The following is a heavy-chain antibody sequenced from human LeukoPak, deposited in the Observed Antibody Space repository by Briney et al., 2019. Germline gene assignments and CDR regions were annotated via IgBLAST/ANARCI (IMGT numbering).Heavy chain of an antibody. CDR1: GFTFRSYG. Sequence: GRSLRLSCAAYGFTFRSYGMHWVRQAPGKGLEWVAVISYDGSNKYKADSVKGRFTISRDNSGNTLYLQMNSLRSEDTAVYYCARDYYDILTGYSRSYFDYWGQGTLVTVSS. CDR2: ISYDGSNK. CDR3: ARDYYDILTGYSRSYFDY. J-gene: IGHJ4*02. D-gene: IGHD3-9*01. V-gene: IGHV3-30*03.